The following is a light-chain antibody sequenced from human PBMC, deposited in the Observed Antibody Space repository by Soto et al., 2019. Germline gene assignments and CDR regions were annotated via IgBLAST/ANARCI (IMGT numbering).Light chain of an antibody. CDR1: QGISTY. V-gene: IGKV1-9*01. Sequence: IQLTQSPSSLSASVGDRVTITCRASQGISTYLAWYQQKPGKAPKFLIFAASTLQSGVPSRFSGSGSGTDFTLTINSLQPEDFATYYCQQSFSAPFTFGPGTKVDI. J-gene: IGKJ3*01. CDR3: QQSFSAPFT. CDR2: AAS.